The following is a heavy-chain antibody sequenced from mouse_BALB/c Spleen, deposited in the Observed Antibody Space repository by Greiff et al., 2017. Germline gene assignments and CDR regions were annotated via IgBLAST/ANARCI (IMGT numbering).Heavy chain of an antibody. CDR2: INSNGGST. CDR3: ARVYYPYAMDY. D-gene: IGHD2-1*01. CDR1: GFTFSSYY. V-gene: IGHV5-6-2*01. Sequence: EVHLVESGGGLVKLGGSLKLSCAASGFTFSSYYMSWVRQTPEKRLELVAAINSNGGSTYYPDTVKGRFTISRDNAKNTLYLQMSSLKSEDTALYYCARVYYPYAMDYWGQGTSVTVSS. J-gene: IGHJ4*01.